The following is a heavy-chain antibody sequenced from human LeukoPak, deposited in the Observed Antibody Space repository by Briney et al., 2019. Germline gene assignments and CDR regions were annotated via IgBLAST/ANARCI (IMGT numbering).Heavy chain of an antibody. D-gene: IGHD6-6*01. CDR2: ISYDGSNS. J-gene: IGHJ4*02. Sequence: PGGSLRLSCATSGFIFSGYGMYWVRQAPGKGLEWLAVISYDGSNSYYADSVKGRFTIARDNSKNTLNLQMNSLRAEDTAVYYCARGYSSSSEGSFDYWGQGTLVTVSS. V-gene: IGHV3-33*01. CDR3: ARGYSSSSEGSFDY. CDR1: GFIFSGYG.